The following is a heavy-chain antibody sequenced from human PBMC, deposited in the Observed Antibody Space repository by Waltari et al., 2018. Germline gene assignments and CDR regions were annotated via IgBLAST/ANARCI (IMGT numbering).Heavy chain of an antibody. Sequence: QVQLQQWGAGLLKPSETLSLTCAVYGGSFSGYYWSWIRQPPGKGLEWIGSIYYSGSTYYNPSLKSRVTISVDTSKNQFSLKLSSVTAADTAVYYCARVFSDLNGVGATRYFDYWGQGTLVTVSS. J-gene: IGHJ4*02. D-gene: IGHD1-26*01. CDR1: GGSFSGYY. CDR3: ARVFSDLNGVGATRYFDY. CDR2: IYYSGST. V-gene: IGHV4-34*01.